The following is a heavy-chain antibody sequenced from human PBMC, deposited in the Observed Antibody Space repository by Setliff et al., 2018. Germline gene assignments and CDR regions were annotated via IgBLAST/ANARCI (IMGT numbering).Heavy chain of an antibody. V-gene: IGHV3-30*04. CDR1: GFTFSSYA. J-gene: IGHJ4*02. D-gene: IGHD2-15*01. CDR2: ISYDGSNK. Sequence: GGSLRLSCAASGFTFSSYAMHWVRQAPGKGLEWVAVISYDGSNKYYADSVKGRFTISRDNSKNTLYLQMNSLRAEDTAVYYCAREPDTVMVALDYWGQGTLVTVSS. CDR3: AREPDTVMVALDY.